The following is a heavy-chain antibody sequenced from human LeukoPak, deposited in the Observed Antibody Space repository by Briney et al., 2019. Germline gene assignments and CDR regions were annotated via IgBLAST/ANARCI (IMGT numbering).Heavy chain of an antibody. V-gene: IGHV1-18*04. J-gene: IGHJ4*02. CDR3: ARTGSSFFSPYDY. Sequence: ASVKVSCKASGYTFPNYGINWVRQAPGQGLEWMGWISPYNGNTNYAQKLQGRVTMTTDTSTSTAYMELRSLRSDDTAVSYCARTGSSFFSPYDYWGQGTLVTVSS. D-gene: IGHD2-2*01. CDR2: ISPYNGNT. CDR1: GYTFPNYG.